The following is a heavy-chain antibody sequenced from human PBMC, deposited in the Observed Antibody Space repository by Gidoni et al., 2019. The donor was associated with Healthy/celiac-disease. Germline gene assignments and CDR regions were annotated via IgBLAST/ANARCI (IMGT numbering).Heavy chain of an antibody. V-gene: IGHV4-39*01. J-gene: IGHJ4*02. CDR2: IYYSGST. CDR1: GGSISSSSYY. D-gene: IGHD5-18*01. CDR3: ARRGYSYGTDY. Sequence: QLQLQESGPGLVKPSETLSLTFTFSGGSISSSSYYWGWIRQPPGKGLEWIGSIYYSGSTHYNPSLKSRVTISVDTSKNQCSLKLSSVTAADTAVYYCARRGYSYGTDYWGQGTLVTVSS.